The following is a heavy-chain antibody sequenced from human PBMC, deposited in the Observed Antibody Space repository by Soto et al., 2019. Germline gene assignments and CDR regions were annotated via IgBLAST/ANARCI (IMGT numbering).Heavy chain of an antibody. CDR3: AKDLGQQPFDY. D-gene: IGHD6-13*01. CDR2: ISYDGSNK. J-gene: IGHJ4*02. V-gene: IGHV3-30*18. CDR1: GFTFSSYG. Sequence: GGSLRLSCAASGFTFSSYGMHWVRQAPGKGLEWVAVISYDGSNKYYADSVKGRFTISRDNSKNTLYLQMNSLRAEDTAVYYCAKDLGQQPFDYWGQGTLVTVSS.